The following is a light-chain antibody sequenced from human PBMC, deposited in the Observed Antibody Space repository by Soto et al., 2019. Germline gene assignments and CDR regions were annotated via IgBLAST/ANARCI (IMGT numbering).Light chain of an antibody. CDR1: QSISRS. V-gene: IGKV1-5*01. J-gene: IGKJ3*01. CDR3: QQYSDFFIS. CDR2: DAS. Sequence: DIQMTQSPSTLSASVGDRVTITCRASQSISRSLAWYQQKPGKAPNLLIYDASSLEGGVPSRFSGSGFGTEFTLTITNVQPADFATYYCQQYSDFFISFGPGTTVDFK.